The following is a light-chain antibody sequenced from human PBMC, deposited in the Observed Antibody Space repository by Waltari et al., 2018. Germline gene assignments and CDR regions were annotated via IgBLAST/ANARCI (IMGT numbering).Light chain of an antibody. CDR1: SSNIGDNV. CDR3: ATWDDRMNGHWV. Sequence: QSVLTQSPSASGTPGQRVTISCSGSSSNIGDNVVNWYQQLPGKAPKLLIYRNDQRPSGAPDRFSAAKSGTSASLAISGIQSEDDADYYCATWDDRMNGHWVFGGGTKVTVL. CDR2: RND. J-gene: IGLJ3*02. V-gene: IGLV1-44*01.